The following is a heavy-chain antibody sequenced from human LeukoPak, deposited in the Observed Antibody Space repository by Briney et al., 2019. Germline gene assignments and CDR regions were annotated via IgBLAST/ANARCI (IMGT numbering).Heavy chain of an antibody. CDR1: GGSISSGSYY. V-gene: IGHV4-39*01. D-gene: IGHD3-22*01. CDR3: ARRLAYNYDSSGYYSNPLFDY. CDR2: LYYSGST. J-gene: IGHJ4*02. Sequence: SETLSLTCTVSGGSISSGSYYWGWIRQPPGKGLEWIGNLYYSGSTYYNPSLKSRVTISVDTSKNQFSLKLSSVTAADTAVYYCARRLAYNYDSSGYYSNPLFDYWGQGTLVTVSS.